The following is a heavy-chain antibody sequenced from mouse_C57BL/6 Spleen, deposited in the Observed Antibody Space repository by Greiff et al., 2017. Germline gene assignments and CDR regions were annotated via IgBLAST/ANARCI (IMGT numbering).Heavy chain of an antibody. CDR3: ARASSWGYFDV. J-gene: IGHJ1*03. V-gene: IGHV5-16*01. CDR2: INYDGSST. Sequence: EVKLVESEGGLVQPGSSMKLSCTASGFTFSDYYMAWVRQVPEKGLEWVANINYDGSSTYYLDSLKSRFIISRDNAKNILYLQMSSLKSEDTATYYCARASSWGYFDVWGTGTTVTVSS. D-gene: IGHD1-1*01. CDR1: GFTFSDYY.